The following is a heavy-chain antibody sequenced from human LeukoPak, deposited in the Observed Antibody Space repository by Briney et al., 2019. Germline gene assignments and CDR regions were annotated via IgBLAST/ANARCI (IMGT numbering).Heavy chain of an antibody. D-gene: IGHD5-18*01. CDR1: GYTFTSYD. J-gene: IGHJ3*02. CDR2: MNPNSGNT. CDR3: ARGMGYSYGHPQGAFDI. Sequence: ASVRVSCKASGYTFTSYDINWVRQAPGQGLEWMGWMNPNSGNTGYAQKFQGRVTITRNTSISTAYMELSSLRSEDTAVYYCARGMGYSYGHPQGAFDIWGQGTMVTVSS. V-gene: IGHV1-8*03.